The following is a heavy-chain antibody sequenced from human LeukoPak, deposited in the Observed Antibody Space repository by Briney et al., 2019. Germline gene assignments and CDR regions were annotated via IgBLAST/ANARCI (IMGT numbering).Heavy chain of an antibody. CDR1: GGSSSGYY. Sequence: SETLSLTCAVYGGSSSGYYWSWIRQPPGKGLEWIGEINHSGSTNYNPSLKSRVTISVDTSKNQFSLKLSSVTAADPAWYYRGGRSSGYPSTNNNYLDVWAKGPRSPSP. J-gene: IGHJ6*03. CDR2: INHSGST. D-gene: IGHD3-22*01. CDR3: GGRSSGYPSTNNNYLDV. V-gene: IGHV4-34*01.